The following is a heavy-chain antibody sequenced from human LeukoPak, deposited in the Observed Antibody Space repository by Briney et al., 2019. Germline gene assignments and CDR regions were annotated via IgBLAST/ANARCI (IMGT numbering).Heavy chain of an antibody. J-gene: IGHJ4*02. V-gene: IGHV5-51*01. D-gene: IGHD3-22*01. CDR3: ARTTYYYDSSGYTFDY. Sequence: GESLRISCKGSGYSFTSYWSGWVRQMPGKGLEWMGIIYPGDSDTRYSPSFQGQVTISADKSISTAYLQWSSLKASDTAIYYCARTTYYYDSSGYTFDYWGQGTLVTVSS. CDR1: GYSFTSYW. CDR2: IYPGDSDT.